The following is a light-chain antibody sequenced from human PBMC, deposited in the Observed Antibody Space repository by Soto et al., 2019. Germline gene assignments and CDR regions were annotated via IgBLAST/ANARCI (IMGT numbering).Light chain of an antibody. Sequence: EIVMTQSPATLSVSPGERATLSCRASQSVSSNLAWYQQKPGQAPRLLIYGASTRATGIPARFSGSGSGTEFTLTISSLKSEDFAVYYCQQYNNWSLTFGQGTKVEIK. J-gene: IGKJ1*01. CDR2: GAS. V-gene: IGKV3-15*01. CDR3: QQYNNWSLT. CDR1: QSVSSN.